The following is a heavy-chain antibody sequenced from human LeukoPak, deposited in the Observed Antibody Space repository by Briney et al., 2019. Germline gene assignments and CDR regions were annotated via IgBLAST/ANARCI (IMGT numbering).Heavy chain of an antibody. V-gene: IGHV1-46*01. Sequence: ASVKVSCKASGYTFTTYYMHWVRQAPGQGLEWMGVINPIDGTTTFAQNFQGRITMTRDRYTSTGYLELTSLRSEDTAIHYCARGSTYSNPPDYWGQGTLVTVSS. CDR2: INPIDGTT. CDR3: ARGSTYSNPPDY. D-gene: IGHD4-11*01. J-gene: IGHJ4*02. CDR1: GYTFTTYY.